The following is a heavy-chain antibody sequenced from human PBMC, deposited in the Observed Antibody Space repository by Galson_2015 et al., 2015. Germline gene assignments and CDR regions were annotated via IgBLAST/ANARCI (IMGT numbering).Heavy chain of an antibody. CDR3: ARAVVPAAYNWFDP. V-gene: IGHV3-30*03. Sequence: SLRLSCAASGFTFSSYGMHWVRQAPGKGLEWVAVISYDGSNKYYADSVKGRFTISRDNSKNTLYLQMNSLRAEDTAVYYCARAVVPAAYNWFDPWGQGTLVTVSS. CDR1: GFTFSSYG. D-gene: IGHD2-2*01. CDR2: ISYDGSNK. J-gene: IGHJ5*02.